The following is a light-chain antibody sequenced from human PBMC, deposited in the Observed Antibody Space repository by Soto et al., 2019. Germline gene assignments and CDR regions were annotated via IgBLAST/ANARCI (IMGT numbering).Light chain of an antibody. CDR3: GTWDSSLSAGV. CDR2: DNN. J-gene: IGLJ2*01. Sequence: QSVLTQPPSVSAAPGQTVTISCSGSRSNIENNFVSWYQQVPGTALKLLIFDNNQRPSEIPVRFSGSKSGTSATLGITGLQTGDEAEYYCGTWDSSLSAGVFGGGTKLTVL. V-gene: IGLV1-51*01. CDR1: RSNIENNF.